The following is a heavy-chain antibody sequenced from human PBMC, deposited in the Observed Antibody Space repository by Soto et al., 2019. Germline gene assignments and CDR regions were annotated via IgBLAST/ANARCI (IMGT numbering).Heavy chain of an antibody. V-gene: IGHV3-48*02. CDR1: GFTFSNYN. J-gene: IGHJ3*02. CDR2: ISSSSSTI. CDR3: AREVGDSAYSVFDI. D-gene: IGHD4-4*01. Sequence: ELQLVESGGGLVQPGGSLRLSCAVSGFTFSNYNMNWVRQAPGKGLEWVSYISSSSSTINYADSVQGRFTISRDNVKNTLYLQMNRVRDDDTAVYFCAREVGDSAYSVFDIWGQWTMVTPSS.